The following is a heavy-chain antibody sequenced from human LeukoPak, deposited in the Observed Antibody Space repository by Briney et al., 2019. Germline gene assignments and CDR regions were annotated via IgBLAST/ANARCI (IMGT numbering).Heavy chain of an antibody. V-gene: IGHV3-53*01. D-gene: IGHD1-26*01. CDR1: GFTLSSNY. CDR2: IYSGGST. Sequence: GGSLRLSCAASGFTLSSNYMSWVRQAPGKGLEWVSVIYSGGSTCYADSVKGRFTISRDNSKNTLYLQMNSLRAEDTAVYYCAKEDAVGAEASGYWGQGTLVTVSS. CDR3: AKEDAVGAEASGY. J-gene: IGHJ4*02.